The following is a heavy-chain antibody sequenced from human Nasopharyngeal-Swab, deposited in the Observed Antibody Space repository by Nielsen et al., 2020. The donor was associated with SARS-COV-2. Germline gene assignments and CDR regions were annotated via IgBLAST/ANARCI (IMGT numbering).Heavy chain of an antibody. Sequence: SETLSLTCTVSSGAITDGRYYWSWIRQHPGKGLEWVGHIYYKGRTYYNPSLKNRVSISIDTSRSQFSLRLTSLSAADTAVFYCARAVGDFSKGCFDVWGQGIPVTVSS. CDR2: IYYKGRT. D-gene: IGHD4-11*01. CDR1: SGAITDGRYY. V-gene: IGHV4-31*03. CDR3: ARAVGDFSKGCFDV. J-gene: IGHJ6*02.